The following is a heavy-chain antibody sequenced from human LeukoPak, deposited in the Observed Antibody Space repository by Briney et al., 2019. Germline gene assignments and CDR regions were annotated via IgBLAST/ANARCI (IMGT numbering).Heavy chain of an antibody. Sequence: GGSPRLSCAASGFTFSRLAMTWVRQAPGKGLEWVSVIYSGGSTYYADSVKGRFTISRDNSKNTLYLQMNSLRAEDTAVYYCARGPEVWQQLSDAFDIWGQGTMVTVSS. CDR2: IYSGGST. V-gene: IGHV3-66*01. CDR1: GFTFSRLA. D-gene: IGHD6-13*01. CDR3: ARGPEVWQQLSDAFDI. J-gene: IGHJ3*02.